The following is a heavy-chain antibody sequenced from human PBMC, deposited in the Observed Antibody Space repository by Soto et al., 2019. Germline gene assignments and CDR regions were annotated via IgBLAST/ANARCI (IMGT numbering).Heavy chain of an antibody. D-gene: IGHD3-10*01. V-gene: IGHV3-30*03. CDR2: ISYDGSDK. CDR1: GFPFTSYG. J-gene: IGHJ4*02. Sequence: QVQLVESGGGVVQPGRSLRLYSAASGFPFTSYGMHWVREGPDKGLEWVAIISYDGSDKYYADSVKGRFTISRDNSKNTLYLQMNSLRPEDTALYYCVGGQYYFDYRGQGTLVIVSS. CDR3: VGGQYYFDY.